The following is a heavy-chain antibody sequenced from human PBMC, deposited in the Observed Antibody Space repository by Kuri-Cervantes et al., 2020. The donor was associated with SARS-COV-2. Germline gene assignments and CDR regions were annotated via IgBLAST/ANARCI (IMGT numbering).Heavy chain of an antibody. Sequence: GSLRLSCAASGFTFSSYSMNWVRQAPGKGLEWIGSIYHSGSTYYNPSLKSRVTISVDTSKNQFSLKLSSVTAADTAVYYCARLEIPLVAAAYAYWGQGTLVTVSS. J-gene: IGHJ4*02. D-gene: IGHD6-13*01. CDR3: ARLEIPLVAAAYAY. V-gene: IGHV4-39*01. CDR2: IYHSGST. CDR1: GFTFSSYSMN.